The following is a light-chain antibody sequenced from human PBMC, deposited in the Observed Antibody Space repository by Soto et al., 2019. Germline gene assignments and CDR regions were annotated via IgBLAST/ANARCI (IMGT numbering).Light chain of an antibody. Sequence: EIVMTQSPGTLSVSTGQGATLSCRASHSVDSNLAWYQQKAGQAPRLVIYGASTRPTGIPDRFSGSGSGTEFTLTISSLHSEDFAVYYCQQYDKWPLTVGGGTKV. CDR1: HSVDSN. CDR2: GAS. J-gene: IGKJ4*01. V-gene: IGKV3D-15*01. CDR3: QQYDKWPLT.